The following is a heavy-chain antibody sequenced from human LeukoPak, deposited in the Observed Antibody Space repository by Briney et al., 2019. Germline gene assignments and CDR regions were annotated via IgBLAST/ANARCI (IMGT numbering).Heavy chain of an antibody. J-gene: IGHJ4*02. CDR2: IYPGDSDT. D-gene: IGHD3-16*02. CDR1: GYSLTSYW. Sequence: GESLKISCKGSGYSLTSYWIGWVRQMPGKGLEWMGIIYPGDSDTRYSPSFQGQVTISADKSISTAYLQWSSLKASDTAMYYCARHLTFGGVIEALDYWGQGTLVTVPS. CDR3: ARHLTFGGVIEALDY. V-gene: IGHV5-51*01.